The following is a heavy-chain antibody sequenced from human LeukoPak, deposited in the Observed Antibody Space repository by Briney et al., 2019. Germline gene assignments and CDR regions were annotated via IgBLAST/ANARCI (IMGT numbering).Heavy chain of an antibody. CDR3: AKVRAAKTAMADFDY. CDR2: IYSGGST. D-gene: IGHD5-18*01. J-gene: IGHJ4*02. Sequence: GGSLRLSCAASEFSVGSNYMTWVRQAPGKGLEWVSLIYSGGSTYYADSVKGRFTISRDNSKNTLYLQMNSLRAEDTAVYYCAKVRAAKTAMADFDYWGQGTLVTVSS. CDR1: EFSVGSNY. V-gene: IGHV3-66*01.